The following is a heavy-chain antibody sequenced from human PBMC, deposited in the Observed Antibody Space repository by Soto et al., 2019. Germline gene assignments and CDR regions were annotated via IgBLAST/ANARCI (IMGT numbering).Heavy chain of an antibody. J-gene: IGHJ6*02. CDR2: IKSKTDGGTT. D-gene: IGHD3-3*01. Sequence: GGSLRLSCSASGFTFSNAWMSWVRQAPGKGLEWVGRIKSKTDGGTTDYAAPVKGRFTISRDDSKNTLYLQMNSLKTEDTAVYYCNTAELRFLEWFPPHYYGMDVWGQGTTVTVSS. CDR1: GFTFSNAW. V-gene: IGHV3-15*01. CDR3: NTAELRFLEWFPPHYYGMDV.